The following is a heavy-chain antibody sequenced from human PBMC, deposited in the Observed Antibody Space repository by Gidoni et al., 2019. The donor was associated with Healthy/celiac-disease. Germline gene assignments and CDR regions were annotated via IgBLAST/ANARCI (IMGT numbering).Heavy chain of an antibody. Sequence: EVQLVESGGGLVQPGGSLRLSCAASGFTFRSYWMSWVRQAPGKGLEWVANIKQDGSEKYYVDSVKGRFTISRDNAKNSLYLQMNSLRAEDTAVYYCARLTSGNSKWLRLEWGNFDYWGQGTLVTVSS. D-gene: IGHD1-1*01. CDR1: GFTFRSYW. J-gene: IGHJ4*02. CDR3: ARLTSGNSKWLRLEWGNFDY. V-gene: IGHV3-7*01. CDR2: IKQDGSEK.